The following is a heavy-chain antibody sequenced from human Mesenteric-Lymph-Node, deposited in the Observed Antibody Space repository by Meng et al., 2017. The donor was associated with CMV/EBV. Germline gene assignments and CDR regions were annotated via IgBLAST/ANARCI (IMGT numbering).Heavy chain of an antibody. Sequence: SGDRVSSNSAAWNWIRQSPSRGLEWLGRTYYRSKWYNDYAVSVKSRITINPDTSKNQFSLQLNSVTPEDTAVYYCARDVDTAMVFDYWGQGTLVTVSS. J-gene: IGHJ4*02. CDR3: ARDVDTAMVFDY. D-gene: IGHD5-18*01. CDR2: TYYRSKWYN. V-gene: IGHV6-1*01. CDR1: GDRVSSNSAA.